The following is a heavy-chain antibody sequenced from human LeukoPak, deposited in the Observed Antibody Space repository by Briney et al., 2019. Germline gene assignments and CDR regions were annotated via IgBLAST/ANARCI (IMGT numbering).Heavy chain of an antibody. CDR3: AKDPLVRGVTYDY. CDR1: QFY. J-gene: IGHJ4*02. CDR2: ISGSGGST. Sequence: PGGSLRLSCAASQFYMNWVRQAPGKGLEWVSAISGSGGSTYYADSVKGRFTISRDNSKNTLYLQMNSLRAEDTAVYYCAKDPLVRGVTYDYWGQGTLVTVSS. D-gene: IGHD3-10*01. V-gene: IGHV3-23*01.